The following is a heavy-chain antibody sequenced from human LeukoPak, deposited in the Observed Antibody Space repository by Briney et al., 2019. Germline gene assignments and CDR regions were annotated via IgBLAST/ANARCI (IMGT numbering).Heavy chain of an antibody. CDR2: ISGSGGDT. CDR3: AKEATVTPGNVNWFDP. J-gene: IGHJ5*02. CDR1: GFTFSSYA. D-gene: IGHD4-17*01. V-gene: IGHV3-23*01. Sequence: GGSLRLSCVASGFTFSSYAMTWVRQAPGKGLEWVSTISGSGGDTYYADSVKGRFTISRDNSKNTMHLRMKSLRAEDTAVYYCAKEATVTPGNVNWFDPWGQGTLVTVSS.